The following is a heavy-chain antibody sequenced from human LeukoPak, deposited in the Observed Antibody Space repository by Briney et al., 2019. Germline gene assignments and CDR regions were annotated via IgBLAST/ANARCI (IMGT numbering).Heavy chain of an antibody. CDR3: ARDEWGHSITMVRAFDY. Sequence: GGSLRLSCAASGFTFSSYAMHWVRQAPGKGLEWVAVISYDGSNKYYADSVKGRFTISRDNSKNTLYLQMNSLRAEDTAVYYSARDEWGHSITMVRAFDYWGQGTLVTVSS. J-gene: IGHJ4*02. CDR1: GFTFSSYA. CDR2: ISYDGSNK. D-gene: IGHD3-10*01. V-gene: IGHV3-30*04.